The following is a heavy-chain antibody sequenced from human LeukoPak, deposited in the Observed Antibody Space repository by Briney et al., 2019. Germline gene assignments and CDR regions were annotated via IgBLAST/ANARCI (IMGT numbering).Heavy chain of an antibody. Sequence: PSETLSLTCSVSDDSFSTHYWTWIRQPAGKGLEWIGRIYTSGSTNYNPSLKSRVTMSVDTSKNQFSLKLSSVTAADTAVYYCARDPYSSGWYDYWGQGTLVTVSS. J-gene: IGHJ4*02. CDR3: ARDPYSSGWYDY. D-gene: IGHD6-19*01. V-gene: IGHV4-4*07. CDR1: DDSFSTHY. CDR2: IYTSGST.